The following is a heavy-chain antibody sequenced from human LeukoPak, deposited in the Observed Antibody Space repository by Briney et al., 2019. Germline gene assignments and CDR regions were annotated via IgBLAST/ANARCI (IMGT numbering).Heavy chain of an antibody. D-gene: IGHD1-26*01. CDR2: ISSSGSTI. J-gene: IGHJ4*02. CDR3: ARRRDSGSLQHFDY. CDR1: GFTFSDYY. V-gene: IGHV3-11*01. Sequence: GGSLRLSCAASGFTFSDYYMSWIRQAPGKGLEWVSYISSSGSTIYYADSVMGRFTISRDNAKNSLYLQMNSLRAEDTAVYYCARRRDSGSLQHFDYWGQGTLVTVSS.